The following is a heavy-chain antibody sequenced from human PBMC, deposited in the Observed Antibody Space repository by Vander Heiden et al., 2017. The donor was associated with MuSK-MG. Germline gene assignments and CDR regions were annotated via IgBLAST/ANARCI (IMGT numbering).Heavy chain of an antibody. D-gene: IGHD3-3*01. CDR1: GFTFPSHG. V-gene: IGHV3-30*04. Sequence: QVQLVASGGGVVQPGRSLRLSCTASGFTFPSHGITWVRQAPGKGLEWVAISSYDGNYRKYADSVKGRFTISRDNSKNTVYLQMNSLSIEDTAIYYCARDLGVAFDYWGQGTLVTVSS. CDR3: ARDLGVAFDY. CDR2: SSYDGNYR. J-gene: IGHJ4*02.